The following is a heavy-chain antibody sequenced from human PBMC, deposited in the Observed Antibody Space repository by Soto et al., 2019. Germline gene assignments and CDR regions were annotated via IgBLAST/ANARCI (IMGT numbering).Heavy chain of an antibody. Sequence: ASVKVSCKASEYTFTDYYIHWVRQAPGQGPEWMGWINPNSGDTGFAQNFQGRFTVTRDTSISIVYMELSRLRSDDTAVYYCARTAIETKDPYYAYGLDVWGQGTPVTVYS. CDR2: INPNSGDT. J-gene: IGHJ6*01. CDR1: EYTFTDYY. D-gene: IGHD3-10*01. V-gene: IGHV1-2*02. CDR3: ARTAIETKDPYYAYGLDV.